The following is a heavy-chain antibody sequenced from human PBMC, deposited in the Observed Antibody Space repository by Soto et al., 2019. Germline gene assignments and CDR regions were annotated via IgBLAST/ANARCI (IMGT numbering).Heavy chain of an antibody. CDR1: GYRFTNYW. CDR3: AGPDYDFLSGYHYYYYGMDV. CDR2: IYRSDSDI. J-gene: IGHJ6*02. V-gene: IGHV5-51*01. D-gene: IGHD3-3*01. Sequence: PGESLKISCKGSGYRFTNYWIAWVRQRPGKGLEWMGIIYRSDSDIRYSPSFQGQVTISADKSINTAYLQWSSLKASDTATYYCAGPDYDFLSGYHYYYYGMDVWGQGTTVTVSS.